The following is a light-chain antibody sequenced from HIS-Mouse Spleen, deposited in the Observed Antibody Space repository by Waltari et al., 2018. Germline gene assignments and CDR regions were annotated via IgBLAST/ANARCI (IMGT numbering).Light chain of an antibody. CDR2: YVS. Sequence: QSALAQPRSVSGSPGQSVPIPCTGTSSDVGGYNYVSWYQQHPGKAPKLMIYYVSKRPSGVPDRFSGSKSGHTASLTISGLQAEDEDDYYCCSYAGSYTWVFGGWTKLTVL. J-gene: IGLJ3*02. CDR1: SSDVGGYNY. V-gene: IGLV2-11*01. CDR3: CSYAGSYTWV.